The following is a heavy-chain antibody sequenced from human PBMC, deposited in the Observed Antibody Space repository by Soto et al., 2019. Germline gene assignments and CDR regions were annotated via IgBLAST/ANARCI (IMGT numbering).Heavy chain of an antibody. CDR3: AHRQRSVEGSSISLGAFDI. CDR2: IYWDDDK. CDR1: GFSLSTSGVG. V-gene: IGHV2-5*02. Sequence: SGPTLVKPTQTLTLTCTFSGFSLSTSGVGVGWIRQPPGKALEWLALIYWDDDKRYSPSLKSRLTITKDTSKNQVVLTMTNMDPVDTATYYCAHRQRSVEGSSISLGAFDIWGQGTMVTVSS. J-gene: IGHJ3*02. D-gene: IGHD3-10*01.